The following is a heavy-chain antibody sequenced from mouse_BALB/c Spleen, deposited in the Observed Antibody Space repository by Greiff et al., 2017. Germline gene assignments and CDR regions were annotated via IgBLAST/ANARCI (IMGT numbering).Heavy chain of an antibody. D-gene: IGHD2-4*01. CDR2: IRNKANGYTT. Sequence: EVMLVESGGGLVQPGGSLRLSCATSGFTFTDYYMSWVRQPPGKALEWLGFIRNKANGYTTEYSASVKGRFTISRDNSQSILYLQMNTLRAEDSATYYCARWDYDYDGVAYWGQGTLVTVSA. V-gene: IGHV7-3*02. CDR1: GFTFTDYY. CDR3: ARWDYDYDGVAY. J-gene: IGHJ3*01.